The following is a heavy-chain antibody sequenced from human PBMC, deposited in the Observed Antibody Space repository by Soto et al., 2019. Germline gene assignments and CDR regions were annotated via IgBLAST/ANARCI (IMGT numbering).Heavy chain of an antibody. CDR1: GYTFTGYY. CDR2: INPNSGGT. Sequence: SVKVSCKASGYTFTGYYMHWVRQAPGQGLEWMGWINPNSGGTNYAQKFQGRVTMTRDTSISTAYMELSRLRSDDTAVYYCARDLYYYDSSGYYDYWGQGTLVTVSS. V-gene: IGHV1-2*02. CDR3: ARDLYYYDSSGYYDY. J-gene: IGHJ4*02. D-gene: IGHD3-22*01.